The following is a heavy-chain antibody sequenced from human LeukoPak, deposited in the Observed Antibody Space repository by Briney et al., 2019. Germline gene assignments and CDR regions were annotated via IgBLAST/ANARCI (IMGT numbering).Heavy chain of an antibody. CDR1: GFTFSSYD. CDR2: IGTAGDT. D-gene: IGHD5-18*01. Sequence: GGSLRLSCAASGFTFSSYDMHWVRQATGKGLEWVSAIGTAGDTYYPGSVKGRFTISRENAKNSLYLQMNSLRAEDTAVCYCARAAMRDTAYFDYWGQGTLVTVSS. V-gene: IGHV3-13*01. CDR3: ARAAMRDTAYFDY. J-gene: IGHJ4*02.